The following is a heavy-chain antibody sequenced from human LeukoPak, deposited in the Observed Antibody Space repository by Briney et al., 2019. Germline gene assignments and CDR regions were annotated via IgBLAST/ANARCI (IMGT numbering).Heavy chain of an antibody. V-gene: IGHV4-34*01. CDR1: GGSFSGYY. D-gene: IGHD6-13*01. CDR3: GRGPPPPAAAGTLDY. J-gene: IGHJ4*02. CDR2: INHSGST. Sequence: PSETLSLTCAVYGGSFSGYYWSWIRQPPGKGLEWIGEINHSGSTNYNPSLKSRVTISVDTSKNQFSLKLSSVTAADTAVYYCGRGPPPPAAAGTLDYWGQGTLVTVSS.